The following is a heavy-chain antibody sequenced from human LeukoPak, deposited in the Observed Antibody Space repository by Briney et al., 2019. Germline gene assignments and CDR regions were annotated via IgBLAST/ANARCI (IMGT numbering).Heavy chain of an antibody. V-gene: IGHV3-73*01. CDR3: TRDRGTYNWLDP. D-gene: IGHD1-26*01. CDR2: IDRPAKSYAT. CDR1: GFTLSDSG. Sequence: GGSLTLSCAASGFTLSDSGIHWVRQASGKGLEWVGLIDRPAKSYATAYGASVGGRFTISRDDSKNTAYLQMDSLKTEDTALYYCTRDRGTYNWLDPWGQGTLVTVSS. J-gene: IGHJ5*02.